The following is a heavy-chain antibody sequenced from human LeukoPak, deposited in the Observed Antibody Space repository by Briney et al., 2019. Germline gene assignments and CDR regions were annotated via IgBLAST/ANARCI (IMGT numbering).Heavy chain of an antibody. CDR2: IWYDGSNK. CDR3: AKSLSTSAAGSGRASDI. CDR1: GFTFSSYG. Sequence: GGSLRLSCAASGFTFSSYGMHWVRQAPGKGLEWVAVIWYDGSNKYYADSVKGRFTISRDNSKNTLYLQMDSLRAEDTAVYYCAKSLSTSAAGSGRASDIWGQGTMVTVSS. D-gene: IGHD3-10*01. V-gene: IGHV3-33*06. J-gene: IGHJ3*02.